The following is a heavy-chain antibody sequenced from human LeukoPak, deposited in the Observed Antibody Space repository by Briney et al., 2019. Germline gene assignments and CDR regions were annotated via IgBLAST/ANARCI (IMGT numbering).Heavy chain of an antibody. CDR3: AKSLAAAGPEGIDC. D-gene: IGHD6-13*01. CDR1: GFTFEDYA. V-gene: IGHV3-9*03. J-gene: IGHJ4*02. Sequence: GRSLRLSCAASGFTFEDYAMHWARQAPGKGLEWVSGITWNSGDIGYADSVKGRFTISRDNAKNSLYLQMNSLKPEDMAVYYCAKSLAAAGPEGIDCWGQGTLVSVSS. CDR2: ITWNSGDI.